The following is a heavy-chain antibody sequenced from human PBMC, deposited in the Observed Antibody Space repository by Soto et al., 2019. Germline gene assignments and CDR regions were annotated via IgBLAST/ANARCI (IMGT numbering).Heavy chain of an antibody. J-gene: IGHJ5*02. CDR2: INHGGST. CDR1: GGSFSGYY. CDR3: VSLSMVRRTLRSTFDL. V-gene: IGHV4-34*09. Sequence: SETLSLTCAVYGGSFSGYYWSWIRQPPEKGLEWIGEINHGGSTHYNPSLKSRVTISVDTSKNQFSLKLSSVTAADTAVYYCVSLSMVRRTLRSTFDLWGQVTLVTVCS. D-gene: IGHD3-10*01.